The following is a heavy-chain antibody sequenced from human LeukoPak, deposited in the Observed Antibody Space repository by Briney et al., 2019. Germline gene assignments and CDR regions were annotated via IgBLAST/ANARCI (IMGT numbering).Heavy chain of an antibody. CDR2: ISSSGSTI. J-gene: IGHJ4*02. D-gene: IGHD3-9*01. CDR1: GFTFSSYE. CDR3: AKADVLRYFDWFEEGY. Sequence: GGSLRLSCAASGFTFSSYEMNWVRQAPGKGLEWVSYISSSGSTIYYADSVKGRFTISRDNAKNSLYLQMNSLRAEDTAVYYCAKADVLRYFDWFEEGYWGQGTLVTVSS. V-gene: IGHV3-48*03.